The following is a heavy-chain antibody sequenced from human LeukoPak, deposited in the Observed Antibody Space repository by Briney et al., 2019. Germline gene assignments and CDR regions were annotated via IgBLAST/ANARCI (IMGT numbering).Heavy chain of an antibody. CDR1: GGTFSSYA. CDR3: ASSRETNYYYYYGMDV. CDR2: IIPILGIA. J-gene: IGHJ6*02. V-gene: IGHV1-69*04. D-gene: IGHD6-13*01. Sequence: ASVKVSCKASGGTFSSYAISWVRQAPGQGLEWMGRIIPILGIANYAQKFQGRVTITADKSTSTAYMELSSLRSEDTAVYYCASSRETNYYYYYGMDVWGQGTTVTVSS.